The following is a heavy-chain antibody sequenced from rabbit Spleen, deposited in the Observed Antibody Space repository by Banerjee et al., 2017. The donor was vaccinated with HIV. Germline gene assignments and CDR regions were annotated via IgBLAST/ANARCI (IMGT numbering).Heavy chain of an antibody. Sequence: QEQLVESGGGLVQPEGTLTLTCKASGVSFNDKDVMCWVRQAPGKGLEWITCINTATGKAVYASWAKGRFTISKTSSTTVTLQMTSLTAADTATYFCARYYIFYGMDLWGPGTLVTVS. CDR2: INTATGKA. CDR3: ARYYIFYGMDL. D-gene: IGHD4-1*01. V-gene: IGHV1S45*01. J-gene: IGHJ6*01. CDR1: GVSFNDKDV.